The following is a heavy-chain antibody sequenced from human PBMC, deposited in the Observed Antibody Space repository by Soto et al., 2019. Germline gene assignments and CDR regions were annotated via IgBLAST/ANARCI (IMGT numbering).Heavy chain of an antibody. Sequence: GGSLRLSCAASGFTFSSYAMSWVRQAPGKGLEWVSAISGSGGSTYYADSVKGRLTISRDNSKNTLYLQMNSLRAEDTAVYYCAKGWFGELFSYFDYWGQGTLVTVSS. J-gene: IGHJ4*02. CDR3: AKGWFGELFSYFDY. CDR2: ISGSGGST. D-gene: IGHD3-10*01. V-gene: IGHV3-23*01. CDR1: GFTFSSYA.